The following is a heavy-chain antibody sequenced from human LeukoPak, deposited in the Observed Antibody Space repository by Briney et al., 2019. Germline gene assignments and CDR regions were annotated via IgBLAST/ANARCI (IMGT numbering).Heavy chain of an antibody. CDR3: AVVIRDYYYGMDV. J-gene: IGHJ6*02. CDR2: ISYDGGNK. V-gene: IGHV3-30*03. D-gene: IGHD2/OR15-2a*01. Sequence: PGGSLRLSCAASGFTFSSYGMHWVRQAPGKGLEWVAVISYDGGNKYYADSVKGRFTISRDNSKNTLYLQMNSLRAEDTAVYYCAVVIRDYYYGMDVWGQGTTVTVSS. CDR1: GFTFSSYG.